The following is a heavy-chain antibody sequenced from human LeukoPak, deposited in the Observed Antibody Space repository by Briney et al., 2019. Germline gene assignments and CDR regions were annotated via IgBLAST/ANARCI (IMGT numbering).Heavy chain of an antibody. CDR3: ARDQKRHDAGDYYYYYMDV. CDR2: IIPIIGTA. V-gene: IGHV1-69*13. D-gene: IGHD3-10*01. J-gene: IGHJ6*03. Sequence: SVKVSCKASGGTFSSYAISWVRQAPGQGLEWMGGIIPIIGTANYAQKFQGRVTITADESTSTAYMELSSLRSEDTAVYYCARDQKRHDAGDYYYYYMDVWGKGTTVTVSS. CDR1: GGTFSSYA.